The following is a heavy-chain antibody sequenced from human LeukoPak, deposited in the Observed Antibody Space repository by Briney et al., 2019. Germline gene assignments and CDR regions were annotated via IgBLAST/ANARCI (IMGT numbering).Heavy chain of an antibody. CDR3: ARAIGSGPGGHFDF. D-gene: IGHD3-10*01. CDR2: ISNSGSTT. CDR1: GFTFSVSY. J-gene: IGHJ4*01. V-gene: IGHV3-11*01. Sequence: GGSLRLSCTASGFTFSVSYRSGIRQAPGKGLEWLAYISNSGSTTLYTDSVRGRFTISRDNAKNSVYLQMNSLRPEDTAVYYCARAIGSGPGGHFDFWGRGILVPVSS.